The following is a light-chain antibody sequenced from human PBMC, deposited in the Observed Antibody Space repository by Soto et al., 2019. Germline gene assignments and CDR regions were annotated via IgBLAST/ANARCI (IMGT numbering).Light chain of an antibody. CDR3: QQLNSYPT. Sequence: DIQMTQSPSAMSTSVGDRVTITCRASQGISNYLAWSQQKPGKAPNLLIYAASTLQSGVPSRFSGSGSGAEFTLTISSLQPEDFATYYCQQLNSYPTFGPGTKVDIK. V-gene: IGKV1-17*03. CDR2: AAS. CDR1: QGISNY. J-gene: IGKJ3*01.